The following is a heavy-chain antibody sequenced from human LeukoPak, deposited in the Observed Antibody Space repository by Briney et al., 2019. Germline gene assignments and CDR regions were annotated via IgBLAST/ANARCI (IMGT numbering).Heavy chain of an antibody. D-gene: IGHD2-21*01. J-gene: IGHJ3*02. V-gene: IGHV1-2*02. Sequence: GASVKLSCKASGYTFTGYYMHWVRQAPGQGREWMGWINPNRGGTNYAQKFQGRVTMTRDAYIRTAYMELSRLRCDDTAVYYCARGGHSVVVIAIFAFDIWGQGTIVTLSS. CDR3: ARGGHSVVVIAIFAFDI. CDR2: INPNRGGT. CDR1: GYTFTGYY.